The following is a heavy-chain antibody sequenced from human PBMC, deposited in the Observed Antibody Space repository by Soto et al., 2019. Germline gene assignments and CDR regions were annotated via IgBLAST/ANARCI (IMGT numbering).Heavy chain of an antibody. V-gene: IGHV4-39*01. CDR1: GGSISSSSYY. D-gene: IGHD3-10*01. CDR3: ARRRFTGVRGGGWFDP. CDR2: IYYSGST. J-gene: IGHJ5*02. Sequence: QLQLQESGPGLVKPSETLSLTCTVSGGSISSSSYYWGWIRQPPGKGLEWIGSIYYSGSTYYNPSLKSRVTISVDTSKNQFSLKLSSVTAADTAVYYCARRRFTGVRGGGWFDPWGQGTLVTVSS.